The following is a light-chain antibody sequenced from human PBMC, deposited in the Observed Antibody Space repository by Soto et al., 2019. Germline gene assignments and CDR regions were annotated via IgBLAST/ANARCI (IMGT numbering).Light chain of an antibody. CDR2: AAS. Sequence: DVQLTQSPSPLSVSVGDRVSISCRASRAITNHLNWYQQKPGKAPILLVYAASTLETGVPSRFSVSGSGTHVTLTIDNLQPDDVATYFCQQNYITPLTFGGGTKVEI. J-gene: IGKJ4*01. CDR1: RAITNH. V-gene: IGKV1-39*01. CDR3: QQNYITPLT.